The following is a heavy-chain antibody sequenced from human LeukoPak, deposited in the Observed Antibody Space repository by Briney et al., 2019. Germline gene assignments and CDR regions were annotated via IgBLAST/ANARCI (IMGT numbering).Heavy chain of an antibody. CDR2: ISSSGSAI. J-gene: IGHJ4*02. CDR1: GFTFSSYE. Sequence: PGGSLRLSCAASGFTFSSYEMTWVRQAPGKGLEWISYISSSGSAIYYADSVKGRFTISRDNAKNSLYLQMNSLRAEDTAVYYCVRDYNFDYWGQGILVTVSS. CDR3: VRDYNFDY. V-gene: IGHV3-48*03.